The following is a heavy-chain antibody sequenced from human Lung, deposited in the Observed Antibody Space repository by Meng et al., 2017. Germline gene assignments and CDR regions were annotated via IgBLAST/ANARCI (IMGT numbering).Heavy chain of an antibody. J-gene: IGHJ4*02. Sequence: QVQVVQSGAEVRNPGASVKGACKTSGYTFIRHVITWVRQAPGQGLEWMGWISVHNGNTNYAEKFQGRVTMTTDTSTSTAYMELRSLRSDDTAVYYCARVEVGITSGDYWGQGTLVTVSS. V-gene: IGHV1-18*01. D-gene: IGHD2-21*01. CDR3: ARVEVGITSGDY. CDR1: GYTFIRHV. CDR2: ISVHNGNT.